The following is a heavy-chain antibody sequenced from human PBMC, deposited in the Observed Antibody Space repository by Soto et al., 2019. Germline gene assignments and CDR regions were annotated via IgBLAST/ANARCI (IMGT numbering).Heavy chain of an antibody. J-gene: IGHJ6*02. CDR3: AGMDV. CDR1: GGSVSSGSYY. Sequence: QVQLQESGPGLVKPSETLSLTCTVSGGSVSSGSYYWSWIRQPPGKGLEWIGYIYYSGSTNFNPSLKSRVTISVDTSKNQFSLKLSSVTAADTAVYYCAGMDVWGQGTTVTVSS. CDR2: IYYSGST. V-gene: IGHV4-61*01.